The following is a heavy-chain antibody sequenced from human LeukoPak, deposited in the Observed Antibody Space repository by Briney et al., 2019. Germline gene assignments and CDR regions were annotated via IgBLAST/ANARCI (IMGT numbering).Heavy chain of an antibody. Sequence: ASVKVSCKASGYTFTSYDINWVRQATGQGLEWMGWMNPNSGNTGYAQKFQGRVTMTRNTSISTAYMELSSLRSEDTAVYYCARGHGALLWFGETEYFQHWGQGTLVTVSS. D-gene: IGHD3-10*01. J-gene: IGHJ1*01. CDR2: MNPNSGNT. CDR3: ARGHGALLWFGETEYFQH. V-gene: IGHV1-8*01. CDR1: GYTFTSYD.